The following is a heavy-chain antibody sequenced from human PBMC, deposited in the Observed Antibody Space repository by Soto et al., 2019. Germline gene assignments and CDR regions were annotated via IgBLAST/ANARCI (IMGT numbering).Heavy chain of an antibody. CDR2: IYPDNSDT. D-gene: IGHD3-22*01. CDR1: GYPFTSSC. Sequence: GESLKISCKGSGYPFTSSCIGWVRQMPGKGLEWMGNIYPDNSDTRYSPSFQHQVTMSVDKSIRTAYLQWRSLKASDTAIYYCVRPDRSGYYSYWGQGTLVTVSS. V-gene: IGHV5-51*01. J-gene: IGHJ4*02. CDR3: VRPDRSGYYSY.